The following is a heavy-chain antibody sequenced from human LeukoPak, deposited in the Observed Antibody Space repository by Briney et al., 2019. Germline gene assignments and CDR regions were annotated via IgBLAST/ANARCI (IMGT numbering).Heavy chain of an antibody. V-gene: IGHV4-39*07. J-gene: IGHJ4*02. Sequence: SETLSLTCTVSGGSISSSTYYWGWIRQPPGKGLEWIGSIYYSGSTYYNPSLKSRVTISVDTSKNQFSLKLSSVTAADTAVYYCARDSSSAFDYWGQGTLVTVSS. CDR2: IYYSGST. D-gene: IGHD6-6*01. CDR1: GGSISSSTYY. CDR3: ARDSSSAFDY.